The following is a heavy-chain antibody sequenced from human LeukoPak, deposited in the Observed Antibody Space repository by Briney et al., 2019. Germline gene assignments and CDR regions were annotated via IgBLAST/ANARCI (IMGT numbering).Heavy chain of an antibody. CDR1: GFPYSSYE. CDR2: ISCSGSTI. J-gene: IGHJ6*04. D-gene: IGHD3-10*02. V-gene: IGHV3-48*03. CDR3: AELGITMIGGV. Sequence: PGGSLRLPCAASGFPYSSYEMNWVREAPGEGLEWVSYISCSGSTIYYADSVKGRFTISRDNAKNTLYLQMNSLRAEDTAVYYCAELGITMIGGVWGKGTTVTISS.